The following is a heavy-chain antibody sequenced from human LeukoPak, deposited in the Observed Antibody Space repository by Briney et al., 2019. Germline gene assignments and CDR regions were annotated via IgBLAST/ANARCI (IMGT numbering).Heavy chain of an antibody. CDR3: ARAVSGSYYR. D-gene: IGHD1-26*01. J-gene: IGHJ4*02. Sequence: SETLSLTCAVYGGSFSGYYWGWIRQPPGKGLEWIGEINHSGSTNYNPSLKSRVTISVDTSKNQFSLKLSSVTAADTAVYYCARAVSGSYYRWGQGTLVTVSS. CDR1: GGSFSGYY. CDR2: INHSGST. V-gene: IGHV4-34*01.